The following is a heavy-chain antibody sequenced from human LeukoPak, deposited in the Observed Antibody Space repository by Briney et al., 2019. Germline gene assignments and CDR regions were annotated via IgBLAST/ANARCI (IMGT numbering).Heavy chain of an antibody. D-gene: IGHD6-13*01. J-gene: IGHJ4*02. CDR2: IYYSGST. V-gene: IGHV4-59*12. Sequence: PSETLSLTCTVSGGSISSYYWSWIRQPPAKGLEWIGYIYYSGSTNYNPSLKSRVTISVDTSKNQFSLKLSSVTTADTAVYYCARLGYSSSWPDYWGQGTLVTVSS. CDR1: GGSISSYY. CDR3: ARLGYSSSWPDY.